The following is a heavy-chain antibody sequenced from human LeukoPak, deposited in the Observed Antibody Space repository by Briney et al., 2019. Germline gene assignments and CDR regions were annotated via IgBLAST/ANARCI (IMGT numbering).Heavy chain of an antibody. CDR1: RYSFTAYY. CDR2: INPNSGVT. V-gene: IGHV1-2*02. CDR3: ARDDSSSWSPATY. D-gene: IGHD6-13*01. Sequence: ASVKVSCKASRYSFTAYYMHWVRQAPGQGLEWMGWINPNSGVTNYAQKFQGRVTMTRDTSINTAYMGLSRLRSDDTAMYYCARDDSSSWSPATYWGQGTLVTVSS. J-gene: IGHJ4*02.